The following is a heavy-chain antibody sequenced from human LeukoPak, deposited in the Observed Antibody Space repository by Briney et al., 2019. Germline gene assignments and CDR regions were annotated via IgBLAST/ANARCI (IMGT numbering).Heavy chain of an antibody. CDR1: GDSVSSNSAA. CDR2: TYYRSKWYN. J-gene: IGHJ5*02. D-gene: IGHD4-23*01. V-gene: IGHV6-1*01. Sequence: SQTLSLTCAISGDSVSSNSAAWNWIRQSPSRGLEWLGRTYYRSKWYNDYAVSVKSRITINPDTSKNQFSLKLSSVTAADTAVYYCAREPLKGPVGSKRVWFDPWGQGTLVTVSS. CDR3: AREPLKGPVGSKRVWFDP.